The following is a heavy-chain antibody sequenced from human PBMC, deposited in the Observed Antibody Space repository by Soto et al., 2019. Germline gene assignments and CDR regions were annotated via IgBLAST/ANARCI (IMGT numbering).Heavy chain of an antibody. D-gene: IGHD1-26*01. CDR3: AKVDHSGSYFDY. CDR1: GFTFSSYG. J-gene: IGHJ4*02. CDR2: ISYDGSNK. Sequence: GGSLRLSCAASGFTFSSYGMHWVRQAPGKGLEWVAVISYDGSNKYYADSVKGRFTISRDNSKNTLYLQMNSLRAEDTAVYYCAKVDHSGSYFDYWGQGTLVTVSS. V-gene: IGHV3-30*18.